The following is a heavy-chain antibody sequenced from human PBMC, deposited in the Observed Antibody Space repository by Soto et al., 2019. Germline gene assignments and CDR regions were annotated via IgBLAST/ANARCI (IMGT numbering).Heavy chain of an antibody. J-gene: IGHJ6*02. Sequence: SETLSLTCTVSGGSISSSSYYWVWIRQPPGKSLEWIGSIYYSGSTYYTPSLKSRATISVYTSTNQFSLKLSSVTAADTAVYYCASSTIFGVDPYYYYDMDVWGQGTTVTVSS. CDR3: ASSTIFGVDPYYYYDMDV. V-gene: IGHV4-39*01. CDR2: IYYSGST. CDR1: GGSISSSSYY. D-gene: IGHD3-3*01.